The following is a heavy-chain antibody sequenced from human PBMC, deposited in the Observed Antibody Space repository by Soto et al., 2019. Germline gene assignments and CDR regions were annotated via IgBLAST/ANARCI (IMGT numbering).Heavy chain of an antibody. J-gene: IGHJ5*02. Sequence: QVQLVESGGGVVQPGRSLRLSCAASGFTCSSYGMHWVRQAPGKGLEWVAVIWYDGSNKYYADSVKGRFTISRDNSKNTLYLQMNSLRAEDTAVYYCAREAAAGRKNWFDPCGQGTLVTVSS. CDR3: AREAAAGRKNWFDP. V-gene: IGHV3-33*01. CDR2: IWYDGSNK. CDR1: GFTCSSYG. D-gene: IGHD6-13*01.